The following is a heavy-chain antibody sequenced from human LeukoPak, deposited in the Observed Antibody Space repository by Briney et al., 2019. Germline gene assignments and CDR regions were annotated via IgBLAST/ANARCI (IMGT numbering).Heavy chain of an antibody. CDR3: ARGRGGSYDY. D-gene: IGHD1-26*01. CDR2: ITSDGGKT. Sequence: GGSLRLSCAASGFTFSSYGMHWVRQAPGKGLEYVSAITSDGGKTFYADSVKGRFTISRDNSKNTLYLQMGSLRAEDMAVYYCARGRGGSYDYWGQGTLVTVSS. CDR1: GFTFSSYG. J-gene: IGHJ4*02. V-gene: IGHV3-64*02.